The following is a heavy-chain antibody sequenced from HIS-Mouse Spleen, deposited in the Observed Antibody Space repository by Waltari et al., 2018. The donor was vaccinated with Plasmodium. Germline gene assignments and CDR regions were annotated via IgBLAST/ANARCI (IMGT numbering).Heavy chain of an antibody. CDR1: GFTFSSYG. CDR3: AKEGYSSGVFFFDY. CDR2: KSYDGSNK. D-gene: IGHD6-19*01. J-gene: IGHJ4*02. V-gene: IGHV3-30*18. Sequence: QVQLVESGGGVVQPGRSLRLSCAASGFTFSSYGMHWVRQAPGKGLGWVAVKSYDGSNKYYANSVKGRFTISRDNSKNTLYLQMNSRRAEDTAVYYCAKEGYSSGVFFFDYWGQGTLVTVSS.